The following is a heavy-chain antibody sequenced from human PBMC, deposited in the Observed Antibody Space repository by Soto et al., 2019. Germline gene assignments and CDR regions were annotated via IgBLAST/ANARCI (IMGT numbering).Heavy chain of an antibody. CDR3: ARDRLSDYYYYNMDV. CDR2: IYYSGST. J-gene: IGHJ6*02. CDR1: GGSIISYY. V-gene: IGHV4-59*01. Sequence: PSETLSLTCTVSGGSIISYYWSWSRQPPGKGLEWIGYIYYSGSTNYNPSLKSRVTISVDTSKNQFSLKLSSVTAADTAVYYCARDRLSDYYYYNMDVWGQGTTVTSP.